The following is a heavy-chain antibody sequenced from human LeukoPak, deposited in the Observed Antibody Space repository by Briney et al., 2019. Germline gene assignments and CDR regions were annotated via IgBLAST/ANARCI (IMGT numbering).Heavy chain of an antibody. V-gene: IGHV3-23*01. CDR1: GFTFSSYG. CDR3: AKLKLATVTNIDY. D-gene: IGHD4-11*01. CDR2: ISGSGGRT. J-gene: IGHJ4*02. Sequence: PGGSLRLSCAASGFTFSSYGMSWVRQAPGKGLGWVSVISGSGGRTDYADSVQGRFTVSRDNSKNTLYLQMDSLRAEDTAVCYCAKLKLATVTNIDYWGQGTLVSVSS.